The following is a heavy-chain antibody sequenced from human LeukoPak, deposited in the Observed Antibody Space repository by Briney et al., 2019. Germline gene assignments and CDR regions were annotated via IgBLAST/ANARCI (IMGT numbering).Heavy chain of an antibody. D-gene: IGHD3-10*01. CDR1: GFTFSPYW. V-gene: IGHV3-74*01. J-gene: IGHJ3*02. CDR3: ARDSGRFDVFDI. Sequence: GGSLRLSCAASGFTFSPYWMHWVRQAPGKGLVWVSRINGDGSSTDYADSVKGRFTISRDNAKNTLYLQMNSLTAEDTAVYYCARDSGRFDVFDIWGQGTMVTVSS. CDR2: INGDGSST.